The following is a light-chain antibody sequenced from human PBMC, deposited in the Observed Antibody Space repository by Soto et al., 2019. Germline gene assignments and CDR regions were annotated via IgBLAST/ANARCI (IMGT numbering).Light chain of an antibody. CDR2: DVT. CDR1: SSDVGTYNY. Sequence: QSALTQPRSVSGSPGQSVSISCTGTSSDVGTYNYVSWYQQHPGKAPKLIIYDVTKRPSGVPDRFSGSKSGNTASLTISGLQAEDEADYYCCSYAGSYLVVFGGGTKLTVL. J-gene: IGLJ2*01. V-gene: IGLV2-11*01. CDR3: CSYAGSYLVV.